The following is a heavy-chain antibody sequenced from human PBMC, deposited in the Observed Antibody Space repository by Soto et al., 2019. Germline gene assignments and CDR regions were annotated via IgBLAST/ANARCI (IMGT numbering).Heavy chain of an antibody. D-gene: IGHD1-26*01. V-gene: IGHV4-34*02. CDR3: ARRGGGSYPFYFDF. CDR2: IDNSGST. CDR1: GGSFSGYY. J-gene: IGHJ4*02. Sequence: QVQLQQWGAGLLKPSETLSLTCAVYGGSFSGYYWSWIRESPGKGLEWIGEIDNSGSTNYNPSLKSRFTISVDTSKKQFSLKVTSATAADTAVYYCARRGGGSYPFYFDFWGQGIVVTVSS.